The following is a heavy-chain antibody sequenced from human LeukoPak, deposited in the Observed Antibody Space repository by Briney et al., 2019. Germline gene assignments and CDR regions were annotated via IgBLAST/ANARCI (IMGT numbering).Heavy chain of an antibody. CDR2: IDYSGGT. J-gene: IGHJ6*03. D-gene: IGHD3-10*01. V-gene: IGHV4-59*12. CDR1: VVSLCSYY. Sequence: TLSLSRTVSVVSLCSYYWSWIRHPPAKGLEWIGYIDYSGGTNYTPSLKSRVTISVDTSKNQFSLKLSSVTAADTAVYYCARGSFYYGSGSYYISYYYYYMDVWGKGTTVTVSS. CDR3: ARGSFYYGSGSYYISYYYYYMDV.